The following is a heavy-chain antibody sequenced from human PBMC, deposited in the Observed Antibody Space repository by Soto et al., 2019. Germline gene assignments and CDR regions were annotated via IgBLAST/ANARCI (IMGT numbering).Heavy chain of an antibody. CDR2: INPSGGST. CDR3: AMGYCSGGSCPPFEAFDI. D-gene: IGHD2-15*01. CDR1: GYTFTSYY. Sequence: QVQLVQSGAEVKKPGASVKVSCKASGYTFTSYYMHWVRQAPGQGLEWMGIINPSGGSTSYAQKFQGRVTMTRDTSTSTVYMELSSLRSEDTAVYYCAMGYCSGGSCPPFEAFDIWGQGTMVTVSS. J-gene: IGHJ3*02. V-gene: IGHV1-46*03.